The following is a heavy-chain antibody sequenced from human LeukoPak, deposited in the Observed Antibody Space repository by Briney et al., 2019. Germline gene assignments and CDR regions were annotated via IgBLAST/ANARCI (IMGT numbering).Heavy chain of an antibody. V-gene: IGHV3-30*02. CDR3: AKDFHYYYGSGSYLDAFDI. CDR2: IRYDGSNK. D-gene: IGHD3-10*01. Sequence: PGGPLRLSCAASGFTFSSYGMHWVRQAPGKGLEWVAFIRYDGSNKYYADSVKGRFTISRDNSKNTLYLQMNSLRAEDTAVYYCAKDFHYYYGSGSYLDAFDIWGQGTMVTVSS. CDR1: GFTFSSYG. J-gene: IGHJ3*02.